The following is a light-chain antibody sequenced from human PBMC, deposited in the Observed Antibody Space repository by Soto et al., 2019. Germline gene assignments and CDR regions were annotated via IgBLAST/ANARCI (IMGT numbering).Light chain of an antibody. CDR1: TTDVDGYDY. V-gene: IGLV2-14*03. J-gene: IGLJ1*01. CDR2: DLN. Sequence: QSVLTQPASVSGSPGQSITISCTGATTDVDGYDYVSWYQQHPGQAPKLMIFDLNNRPSGVSGRFSGSKSGDTASLPISGLQAEDDGDYYCTSYTGSAPFDVFGSGTKLTVL. CDR3: TSYTGSAPFDV.